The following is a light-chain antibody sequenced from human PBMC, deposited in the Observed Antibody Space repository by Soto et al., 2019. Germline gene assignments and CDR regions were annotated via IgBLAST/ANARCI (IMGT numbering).Light chain of an antibody. CDR2: GAS. J-gene: IGKJ1*01. CDR1: QSVNSN. CDR3: QQYNNWWT. V-gene: IGKV3-15*01. Sequence: EILMTQSPATLSVSPGEGATLSCRASQSVNSNLAWYQQKPGQAPRLLIYGASIRATGIPARFGGSGSGTDFTLTISSLQSGDFAVYYCQQYNNWWTFGQGTKVEIK.